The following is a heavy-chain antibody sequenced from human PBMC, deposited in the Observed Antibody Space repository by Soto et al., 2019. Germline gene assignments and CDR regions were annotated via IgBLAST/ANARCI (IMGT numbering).Heavy chain of an antibody. D-gene: IGHD5-12*01. CDR3: AKWGGYRAYFDY. Sequence: EVQLLESGGGLVQPGGSLRLSCAASGFTFSSYAMSWVLQAPGKGLEWVSAISGSGGSTYYADSVKGRFTISRDNSKNTLYLQMNSLRAEDTAVYHCAKWGGYRAYFDYRGQGTLVTVSS. CDR1: GFTFSSYA. CDR2: ISGSGGST. J-gene: IGHJ4*02. V-gene: IGHV3-23*01.